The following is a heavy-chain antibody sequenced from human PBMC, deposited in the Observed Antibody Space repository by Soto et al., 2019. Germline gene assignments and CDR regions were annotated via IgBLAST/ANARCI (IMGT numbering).Heavy chain of an antibody. V-gene: IGHV3-72*01. J-gene: IGHJ4*02. Sequence: GGSLRLSCEGSGFTLSDHYMDWVRQAPGKGLEWVGRSRNRGNNYVTEYAASVKGRFTISRDDSKNSVHLQMNSLKTEDTAVYYCARTYYYYDSSGYHYVYYFDYWGQGTLVTVSS. D-gene: IGHD3-22*01. CDR2: SRNRGNNYVT. CDR3: ARTYYYYDSSGYHYVYYFDY. CDR1: GFTLSDHY.